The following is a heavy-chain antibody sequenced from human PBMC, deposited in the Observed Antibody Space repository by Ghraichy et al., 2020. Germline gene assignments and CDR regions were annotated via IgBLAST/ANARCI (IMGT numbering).Heavy chain of an antibody. V-gene: IGHV3-21*01. CDR2: ISSSGTYL. D-gene: IGHD1-1*01. CDR3: AKHWND. CDR1: GFTFNSYI. Sequence: GGSLRLSCAVSGFTFNSYIINWVRQAPGKGLEWVSSISSSGTYLYYADSVKGRFTISRDNAKNSLYLQMNSLRAEDTAVYYCAKHWNDWGQGTLVTVSS. J-gene: IGHJ4*02.